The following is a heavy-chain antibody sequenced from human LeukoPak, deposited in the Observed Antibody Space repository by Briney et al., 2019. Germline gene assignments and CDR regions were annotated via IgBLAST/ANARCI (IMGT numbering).Heavy chain of an antibody. CDR3: EXXXTGYYYYYYMDV. D-gene: IGHD1-1*01. CDR2: INPNSGGT. V-gene: IGHV1-2*02. CDR1: GYTFTGYY. J-gene: IGHJ6*03. Sequence: ASVKVSCKASGYTFTGYYMHWVRHAPGQGLEWMGWINPNSGGTNYAQKFPGRVTLTRDTAISTAYMELSRLSSEATAVSSYEXXXTGYYYYYYMDVWGKGTTVTVSS.